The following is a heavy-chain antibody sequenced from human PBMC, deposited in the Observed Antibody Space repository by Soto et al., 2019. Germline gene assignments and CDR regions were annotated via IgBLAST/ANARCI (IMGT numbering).Heavy chain of an antibody. CDR1: GFAFSDYY. Sequence: GGSLRLSCAASGFAFSDYYMSWIRQAPGKGLEWVSYISSSGSTTHYADSVKGRFTISRDNAKNSLSLQMNSLRAEDTAVYYCARIRFSTAGRHFDYWGQGTLVTVSS. CDR2: ISSSGSTT. D-gene: IGHD6-13*01. J-gene: IGHJ4*02. CDR3: ARIRFSTAGRHFDY. V-gene: IGHV3-11*01.